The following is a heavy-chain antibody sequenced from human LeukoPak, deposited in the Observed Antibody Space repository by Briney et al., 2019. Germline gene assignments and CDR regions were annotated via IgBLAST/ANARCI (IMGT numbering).Heavy chain of an antibody. J-gene: IGHJ4*02. D-gene: IGHD6-19*01. CDR3: ARDGSSGHSFDY. V-gene: IGHV3-21*01. Sequence: GGSLRLSCAASGFTFSSYSMNWVRQAPGKGLEWVSSISSSSSYIYYADSVKGRFTISRDNARNSLYLQMNSLRAEGTAVYYCARDGSSGHSFDYWGQGTLVTVSS. CDR2: ISSSSSYI. CDR1: GFTFSSYS.